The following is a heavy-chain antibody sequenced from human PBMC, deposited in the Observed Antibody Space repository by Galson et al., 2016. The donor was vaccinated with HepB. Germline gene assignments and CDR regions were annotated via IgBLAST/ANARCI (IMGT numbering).Heavy chain of an antibody. CDR2: INPISGGT. D-gene: IGHD5-18*01. J-gene: IGHJ3*01. Sequence: SVKVSCKASGYTFTDYYMHWVRQAPGRGLEWMGWINPISGGTNYAQKFRGRVTMARDTSISTAYMELRSLTADDTAVYYCARGRGYGSDAFDFWGQGTMGTVAS. CDR3: ARGRGYGSDAFDF. CDR1: GYTFTDYY. V-gene: IGHV1-2*02.